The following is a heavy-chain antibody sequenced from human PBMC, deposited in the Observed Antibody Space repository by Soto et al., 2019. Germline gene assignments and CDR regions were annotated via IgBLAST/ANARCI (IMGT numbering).Heavy chain of an antibody. CDR2: INPNSGDT. D-gene: IGHD5-18*01. CDR3: ATRYSYVHF. CDR1: GYAFTGYY. J-gene: IGHJ4*02. Sequence: VKVSCKSSGYAFTGYYIHWVRQAPGQGLEWMGWINPNSGDTNYAQKFQGRVTMTRDTSFSTAYMELSSLRSDDTAVYYCATRYSYVHFWGQGTLVTVSS. V-gene: IGHV1-2*02.